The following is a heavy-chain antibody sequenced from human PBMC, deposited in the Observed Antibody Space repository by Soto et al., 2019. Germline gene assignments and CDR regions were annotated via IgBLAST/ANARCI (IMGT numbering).Heavy chain of an antibody. D-gene: IGHD4-17*01. CDR2: INAGNGNT. Sequence: ASVKVSCKASGYTFTSYAMHWVRQAPGQRLEWMGWINAGNGNTKYSQKFQGRVTITRDTSASTAYMELSSLRSEDTAVYYCARDREDYGDYDLTGTFYYGMDVWGQGTTVTVSS. J-gene: IGHJ6*02. V-gene: IGHV1-3*01. CDR1: GYTFTSYA. CDR3: ARDREDYGDYDLTGTFYYGMDV.